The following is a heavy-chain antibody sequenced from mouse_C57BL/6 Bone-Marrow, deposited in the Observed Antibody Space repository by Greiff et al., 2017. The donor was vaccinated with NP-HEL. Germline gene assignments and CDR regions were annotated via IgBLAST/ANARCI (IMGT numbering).Heavy chain of an antibody. D-gene: IGHD1-1*01. CDR3: AREDLGYGSRYYFDY. CDR1: GYAFTNYL. V-gene: IGHV1-54*01. CDR2: INPGSGGT. J-gene: IGHJ2*01. Sequence: QVHVKQSGAELVRPGTSVKVSCKASGYAFTNYLIEWVKQRPGQGLEWIGVINPGSGGTNSNEKFKGKAKLAADKASSTAYMQLSSLTSEDSAVYFCAREDLGYGSRYYFDYWGQGTTLTVSS.